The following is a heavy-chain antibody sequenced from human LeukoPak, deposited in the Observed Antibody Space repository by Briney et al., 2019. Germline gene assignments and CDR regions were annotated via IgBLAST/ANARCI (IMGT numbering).Heavy chain of an antibody. CDR1: GFTFSSYS. CDR2: ISSSSSYI. Sequence: GGSLRLSCAASGFTFSSYSMNWVRQAPGKGLEWVSSISSSSSYIYYADSVKGRFTTSRDNAKNSLYLQMNSLRAEDTAVYYCARDPVVVVAATEIDPWGQGTLVTVSS. D-gene: IGHD2-15*01. V-gene: IGHV3-21*01. J-gene: IGHJ5*02. CDR3: ARDPVVVVAATEIDP.